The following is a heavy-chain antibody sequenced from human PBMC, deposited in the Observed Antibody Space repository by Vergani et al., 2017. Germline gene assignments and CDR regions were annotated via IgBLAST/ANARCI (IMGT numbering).Heavy chain of an antibody. Sequence: QVQLQESGPGLVKPSQTLSLTCTVSGGSISSGSYYWSWIRQPPGKGLEWIGEINHSGSTNYNPSLKSRVTISVDTSKNQFSLKLSSVTAADTAVYYCARAPLGYCSSTSCYYYYYGMDVWGQGTTVTVSS. CDR1: GGSISSGSYY. CDR3: ARAPLGYCSSTSCYYYYYGMDV. CDR2: INHSGST. D-gene: IGHD2-2*01. J-gene: IGHJ6*02. V-gene: IGHV4-39*07.